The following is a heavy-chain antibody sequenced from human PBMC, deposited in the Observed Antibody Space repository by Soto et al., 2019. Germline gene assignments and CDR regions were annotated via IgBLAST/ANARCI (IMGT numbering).Heavy chain of an antibody. CDR2: IYYSGST. CDR3: ASIKQYYDTLTGSTYGMDV. Sequence: QLQLQESGPGLVKPSETLSLTCTVSGGSISSSSYYWGWIRQPPGKGLEWIGSIYYSGSTYYNPSLKSRVTISVDTSKNQFSLKLSSVTAADTAVYYCASIKQYYDTLTGSTYGMDVWGQGTTVTVSS. CDR1: GGSISSSSYY. V-gene: IGHV4-39*01. D-gene: IGHD3-9*01. J-gene: IGHJ6*02.